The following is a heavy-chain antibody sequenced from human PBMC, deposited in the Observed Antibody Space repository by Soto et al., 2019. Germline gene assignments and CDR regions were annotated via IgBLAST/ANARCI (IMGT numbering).Heavy chain of an antibody. CDR2: IYNDGTYS. Sequence: GGSLRLSCAASGFIFKMYWMHWVRQSPGKGLVWISRIYNDGTYSDYADSVRGRFTISRDNVNDTLYLQMNNLRAEDSGLYYCTRGPRPISTGTVAYWGQGTQATVSS. CDR3: TRGPRPISTGTVAY. CDR1: GFIFKMYW. V-gene: IGHV3-74*01. D-gene: IGHD3-9*01. J-gene: IGHJ4*02.